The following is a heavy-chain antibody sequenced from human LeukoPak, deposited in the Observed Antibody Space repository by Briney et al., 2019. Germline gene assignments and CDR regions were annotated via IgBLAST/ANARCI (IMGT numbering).Heavy chain of an antibody. D-gene: IGHD6-13*01. Sequence: GSLRLSCAASGFTFSSYSMNWVRQAPGKGLEWVSSVSSSSSYIYYVDSVKGRFTISRDNAKNSLYLQMNSLRAEDTAVYYCAREVAAAGTFFDYWARGTLVTVSS. V-gene: IGHV3-21*01. CDR2: VSSSSSYI. J-gene: IGHJ4*02. CDR3: AREVAAAGTFFDY. CDR1: GFTFSSYS.